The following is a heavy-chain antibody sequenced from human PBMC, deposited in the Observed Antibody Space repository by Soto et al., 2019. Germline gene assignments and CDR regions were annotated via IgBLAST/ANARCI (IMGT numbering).Heavy chain of an antibody. CDR1: GGTFSSYA. Sequence: SVKVSCKASGGTFSSYAISWVRQAPGQGLEWMGGIIPIFGTANYAQKFQGRVTITADKSTSTAYMELSSLRSEDTAVYYCASQSHYDLLTGYYVEDYYYGMDVWGQGTTVTVSS. D-gene: IGHD3-9*01. CDR3: ASQSHYDLLTGYYVEDYYYGMDV. V-gene: IGHV1-69*06. J-gene: IGHJ6*02. CDR2: IIPIFGTA.